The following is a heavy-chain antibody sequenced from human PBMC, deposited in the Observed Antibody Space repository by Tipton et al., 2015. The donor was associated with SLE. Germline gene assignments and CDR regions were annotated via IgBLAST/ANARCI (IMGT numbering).Heavy chain of an antibody. CDR3: ARYVSSFVVRPDMDCFDHMDV. CDR1: GFTSSNYY. Sequence: GSLRLSCAASGFTSSNYYMSWIRQAPGRGLEWVSSISTYSNFVDYADSVEGRFTISRDNANNSLYLQLNSLRADDTAIYYCARYVSSFVVRPDMDCFDHMDVWGEVTTVCVSS. V-gene: IGHV3-11*06. CDR2: ISTYSNFV. J-gene: IGHJ6*03. D-gene: IGHD2-21*01.